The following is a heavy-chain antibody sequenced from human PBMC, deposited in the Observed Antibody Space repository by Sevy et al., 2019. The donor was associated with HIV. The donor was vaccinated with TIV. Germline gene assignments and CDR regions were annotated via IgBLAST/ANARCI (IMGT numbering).Heavy chain of an antibody. V-gene: IGHV1-2*02. CDR2: INPNNGAA. CDR3: AREIWKFDL. CDR1: GYSFITYS. J-gene: IGHJ4*02. Sequence: ASVKVSCKASGYSFITYSLHWVRQAPGQGLEWMAWINPNNGAAIYAQTFQGRVTVTRDTSINTVYMEMSSPTSDDTAVYYCAREIWKFDLWGQGTLVTVSS. D-gene: IGHD1-1*01.